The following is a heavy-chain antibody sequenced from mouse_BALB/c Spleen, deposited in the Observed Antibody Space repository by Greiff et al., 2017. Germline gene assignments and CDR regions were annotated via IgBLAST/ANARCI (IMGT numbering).Heavy chain of an antibody. CDR2: VNPYNGGT. Sequence: EVQLQQSGPELVKPGASVKMSCKASGYTFTDYYMDWVKQSHGESFEWIGRVNPYNGGTSYNQKFKGKATLTVDKSSSTAYMELNSLTSEDSAVYYCARRGRAMDYWGQGTSVTVSS. CDR3: ARRGRAMDY. V-gene: IGHV1-19*01. CDR1: GYTFTDYY. J-gene: IGHJ4*01.